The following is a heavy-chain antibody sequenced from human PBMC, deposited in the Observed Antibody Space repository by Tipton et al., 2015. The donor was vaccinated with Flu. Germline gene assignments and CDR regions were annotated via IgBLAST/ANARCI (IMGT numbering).Heavy chain of an antibody. D-gene: IGHD6-6*01. CDR3: ARHQSSSLLPFDY. CDR1: GDSIGSRYF. Sequence: TLSLTCSVSGDSIGSRYFWGWIRQPPGKGLEWIGNVHQTGSTYYNPSLRSRVTITVDRPKNHFSLRLTSVTAADTAVYYCARHQSSSLLPFDYWDQGTLVTVSS. CDR2: VHQTGST. V-gene: IGHV4-38-2*01. J-gene: IGHJ4*02.